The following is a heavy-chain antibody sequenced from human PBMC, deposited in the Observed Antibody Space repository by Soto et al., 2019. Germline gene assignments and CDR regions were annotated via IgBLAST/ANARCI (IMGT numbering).Heavy chain of an antibody. J-gene: IGHJ4*02. CDR3: ASRKGGLYYFDY. V-gene: IGHV4-59*01. CDR1: GDSISSYY. D-gene: IGHD2-2*01. CDR2: IYYSGST. Sequence: QVQLQESGPGLVKPSETLSLTCTVSGDSISSYYWSWIRQPPGKGLEWIGYIYYSGSTNYNPSLKSRVTTSVDTSKNQFSLKLSSVTAADTAVYYCASRKGGLYYFDYWGQGTLVTVSS.